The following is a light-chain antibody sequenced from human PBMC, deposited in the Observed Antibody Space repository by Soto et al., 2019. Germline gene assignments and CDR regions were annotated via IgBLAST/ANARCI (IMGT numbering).Light chain of an antibody. CDR1: QGISSY. Sequence: IQLTHPPAYLSESVGDRATITWGASQGISSYLAWFQQKPGRAPKLLVYAASTLQSGVQSRFSGSGSGTEFTLTISCLQPEDFATYYCQHRKDYPLTFGGGTKVDNK. CDR2: AAS. CDR3: QHRKDYPLT. V-gene: IGKV1-9*01. J-gene: IGKJ4*01.